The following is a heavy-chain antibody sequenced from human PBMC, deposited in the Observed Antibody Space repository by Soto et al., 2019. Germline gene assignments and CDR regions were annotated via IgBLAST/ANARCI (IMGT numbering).Heavy chain of an antibody. CDR2: INHSGST. CDR1: GGSFSGYY. V-gene: IGHV4-34*01. CDR3: ARGGRLGYSGYDYYYYYYYMDV. D-gene: IGHD5-12*01. Sequence: SETLSLTCAVYGGSFSGYYWSWIRQPPGKGLEWIGEINHSGSTNYNPSLKSRVTISVDTSKNQFSLKLSSVTAADTAVYYCARGGRLGYSGYDYYYYYYYMDVWGKGTTVTVSS. J-gene: IGHJ6*03.